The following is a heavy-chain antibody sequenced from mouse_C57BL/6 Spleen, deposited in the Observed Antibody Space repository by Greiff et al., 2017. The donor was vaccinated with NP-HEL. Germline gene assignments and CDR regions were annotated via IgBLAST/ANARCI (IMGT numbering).Heavy chain of an antibody. D-gene: IGHD2-4*01. Sequence: EVKLVESGEGLVKPGGSLKLSCAASGFTFSSYAMSWVRQTPEKRLEWVAYISSGGDYIYYADTVKGRFTISRDNARNTLYLQMSSLKSEDTAMYYCTIYDYDEAYYYAMDYWGQGTSVTVSS. CDR3: TIYDYDEAYYYAMDY. CDR1: GFTFSSYA. J-gene: IGHJ4*01. CDR2: ISSGGDYI. V-gene: IGHV5-9-1*02.